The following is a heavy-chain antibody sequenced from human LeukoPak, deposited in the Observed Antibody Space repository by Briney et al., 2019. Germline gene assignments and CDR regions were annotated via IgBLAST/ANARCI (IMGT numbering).Heavy chain of an antibody. V-gene: IGHV3-23*01. Sequence: PGGSLRLSCAASGFTFSSYTMSRVRQAPGKGLEWVSVISGSGGTTYYADSVKGRFTISRDSSKNTVYLQMNSLRAEDTAVYYCAEGSGSLDYWGQGTLVTVSS. CDR2: ISGSGGTT. J-gene: IGHJ4*02. D-gene: IGHD1-26*01. CDR1: GFTFSSYT. CDR3: AEGSGSLDY.